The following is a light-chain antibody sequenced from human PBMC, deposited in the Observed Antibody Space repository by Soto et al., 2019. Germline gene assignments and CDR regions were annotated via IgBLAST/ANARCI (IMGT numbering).Light chain of an antibody. Sequence: QSVLNQPASVSGSPRQSLTISCTGTSSDVGGYNYVSWYQQHPGKAPKLMIYDVSNRPSGVSNRFSGSKSGNTASLTISGLQAEDEADYYCSSYTSSSTQVFGTGTKV. V-gene: IGLV2-14*01. J-gene: IGLJ1*01. CDR1: SSDVGGYNY. CDR3: SSYTSSSTQV. CDR2: DVS.